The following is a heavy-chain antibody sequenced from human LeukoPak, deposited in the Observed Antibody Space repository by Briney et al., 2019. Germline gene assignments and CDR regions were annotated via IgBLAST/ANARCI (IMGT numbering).Heavy chain of an antibody. D-gene: IGHD6-13*01. Sequence: PGGSLRLSCAASGFTFSSYAMSWVRQTPGKGLEWVSAISGSGGSTYYADSVKGRFTISRDNSKNTLYLQMNSLRAEDTAVYYCATGIAAAGHFDYWGQGTLVTVSS. V-gene: IGHV3-23*01. CDR1: GFTFSSYA. CDR2: ISGSGGST. CDR3: ATGIAAAGHFDY. J-gene: IGHJ4*02.